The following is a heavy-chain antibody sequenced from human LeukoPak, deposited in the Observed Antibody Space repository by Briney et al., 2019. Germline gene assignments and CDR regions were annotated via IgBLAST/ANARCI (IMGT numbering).Heavy chain of an antibody. J-gene: IGHJ4*02. CDR3: VTSTTSSCYSGPHY. D-gene: IGHD2-15*01. V-gene: IGHV3-23*01. CDR2: ISGSGDNT. CDR1: GFTFSTYA. Sequence: GGSLRLSCAASGFTFSTYAMSWVRQAPGKGLEWVSVISGSGDNTYYADSVKGRFTISRDDSKNTLYLQMNSLRAEDTAVYYCVTSTTSSCYSGPHYWGQGTLVTVSS.